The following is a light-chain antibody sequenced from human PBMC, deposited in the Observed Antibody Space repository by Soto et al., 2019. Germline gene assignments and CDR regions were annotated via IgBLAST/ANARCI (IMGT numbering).Light chain of an antibody. CDR2: DAS. CDR1: QSVSSIY. J-gene: IGKJ5*01. V-gene: IGKV3-11*01. Sequence: EIVLTQSPGTLSLSPGERATLSCRAIQSVSSIYLAWYQQKPGQAPRLLIYDASNRATGIPARFSGSGSGTDFTLTISSVDPEDIAVYYCQQRSDWPPITFGQGTRLEIK. CDR3: QQRSDWPPIT.